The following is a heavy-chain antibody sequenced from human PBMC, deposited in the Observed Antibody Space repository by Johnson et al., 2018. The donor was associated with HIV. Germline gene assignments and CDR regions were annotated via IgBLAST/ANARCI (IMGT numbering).Heavy chain of an antibody. CDR3: ARDFGLFLGKDDAFDI. J-gene: IGHJ3*02. CDR2: INSAGSST. CDR1: GFTFSIYW. D-gene: IGHD7-27*01. V-gene: IGHV3-74*01. Sequence: FQLVESGGGLVQPGGSLRLSCAASGFTFSIYWMHWVRQAPGKGLVWVSRINSAGSSTSYADSVKGRFTIPRDNSKNTLYLQMNSLRAEDTAVYYCARDFGLFLGKDDAFDIWGQGTMVTVSS.